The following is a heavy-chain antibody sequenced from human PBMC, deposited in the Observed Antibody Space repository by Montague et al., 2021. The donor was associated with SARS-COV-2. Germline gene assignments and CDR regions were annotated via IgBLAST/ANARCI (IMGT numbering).Heavy chain of an antibody. V-gene: IGHV3-7*01. CDR2: IKQDRSEK. Sequence: SLRLSFAASGFTFSRYCMSWVRQAPGKGLEWVANIKQDRSEKYYVDSLKGRFTISRDNAKNSLYLQMNSLRAEDTAVYYCARDFQSDSSGYYYYGMDVWGQGTTVTVCS. CDR1: GFTFSRYC. J-gene: IGHJ6*02. CDR3: ARDFQSDSSGYYYYGMDV. D-gene: IGHD3-22*01.